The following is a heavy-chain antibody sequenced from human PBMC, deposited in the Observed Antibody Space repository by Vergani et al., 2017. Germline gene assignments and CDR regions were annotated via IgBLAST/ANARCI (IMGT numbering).Heavy chain of an antibody. D-gene: IGHD1-1*01. Sequence: QVQLVQSGAEVKKPGSSVKVSCKASGGTFSSYAISRVRQAPGQGLEWMGGIIPIFGTANYAQKFQGRVTITADESTSTAYMELRSLRSDDTAVYFCARVAPSNSEVTPTAFDVWGQGTMVTVSS. CDR1: GGTFSSYA. CDR3: ARVAPSNSEVTPTAFDV. V-gene: IGHV1-69*12. CDR2: IIPIFGTA. J-gene: IGHJ3*01.